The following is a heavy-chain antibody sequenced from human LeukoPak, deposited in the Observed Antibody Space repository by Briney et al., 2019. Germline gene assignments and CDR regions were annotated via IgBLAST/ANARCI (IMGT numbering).Heavy chain of an antibody. D-gene: IGHD3-22*01. Sequence: ASVKVSCKASGYTFTSYGISWVRQAPGQGLEWMGWISAYNGNTNYAQKLQGRVTMTTDTSTSTAYMELRSLRSDDTAVYYCARDLHRKYYYDSSGYYPPYFQHWGQGTLVTVSS. V-gene: IGHV1-18*01. CDR3: ARDLHRKYYYDSSGYYPPYFQH. CDR1: GYTFTSYG. CDR2: ISAYNGNT. J-gene: IGHJ1*01.